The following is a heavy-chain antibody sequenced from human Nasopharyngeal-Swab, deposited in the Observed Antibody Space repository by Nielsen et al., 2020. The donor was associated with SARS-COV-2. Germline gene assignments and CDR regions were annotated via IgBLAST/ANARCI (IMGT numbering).Heavy chain of an antibody. CDR1: SDSISGYY. CDR2: IYYTGST. J-gene: IGHJ3*02. Sequence: SETLSLTCTVSSDSISGYYWSWIRHPPGKGLEWLGYIYYTGSTNYNHSLKSRVTMSVDTSKKELSLELTSVTAADTAVYYCARAGDSGVWYAFDIWGQGTRVTVSS. CDR3: ARAGDSGVWYAFDI. V-gene: IGHV4-59*01. D-gene: IGHD2-15*01.